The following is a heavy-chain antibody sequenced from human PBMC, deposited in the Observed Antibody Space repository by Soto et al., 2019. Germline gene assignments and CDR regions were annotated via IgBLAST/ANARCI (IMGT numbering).Heavy chain of an antibody. D-gene: IGHD3-10*01. J-gene: IGHJ4*02. CDR1: GFTFSSYG. CDR2: ILYDGSDK. V-gene: IGHV3-30*18. CDR3: AKAGGGFGDFVHH. Sequence: GGSLRLSCAASGFTFSSYGMHWVRQAPGKGLEWVTGILYDGSDKYYADSVKGRFTISRENSKNTLYLQMNSLRTEDSAVYYCAKAGGGFGDFVHHWGQGTPVTVSS.